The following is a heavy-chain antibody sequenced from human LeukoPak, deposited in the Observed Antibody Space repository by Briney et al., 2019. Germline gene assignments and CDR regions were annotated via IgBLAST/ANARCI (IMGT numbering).Heavy chain of an antibody. CDR1: GFTFSDYY. CDR2: ISSRGTTI. J-gene: IGHJ4*02. D-gene: IGHD4-17*01. CDR3: ARGGYGDSSYFDY. Sequence: GGSLRLSCAASGFTFSDYYMGWIRQAPGKGLEWVSYISSRGTTIYYADSVKGRFTISRDNAKNSLYLQMNSLRAEDTAVYYCARGGYGDSSYFDYWGQGTLVTVSS. V-gene: IGHV3-11*04.